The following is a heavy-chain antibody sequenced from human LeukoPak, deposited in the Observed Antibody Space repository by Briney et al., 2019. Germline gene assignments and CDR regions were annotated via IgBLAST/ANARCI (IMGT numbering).Heavy chain of an antibody. V-gene: IGHV3-21*01. CDR3: ARGWITGTTVFDY. J-gene: IGHJ4*02. Sequence: GGSLRLSCAASGFTFSSYSMNWVRQAPGKWLEWVSSISSSSSYIYYADSVKGRFTISRDNAKNSLYLQMNSLRAEDTAVYYCARGWITGTTVFDYWGQGTLVTVSS. CDR2: ISSSSSYI. CDR1: GFTFSSYS. D-gene: IGHD1-20*01.